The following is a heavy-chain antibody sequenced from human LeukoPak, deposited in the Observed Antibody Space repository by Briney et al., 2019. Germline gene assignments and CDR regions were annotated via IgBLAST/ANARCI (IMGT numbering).Heavy chain of an antibody. D-gene: IGHD4-17*01. CDR1: GYTFTSYD. V-gene: IGHV1-8*03. CDR2: MKPNSGNT. J-gene: IGHJ4*02. CDR3: ASPIAVTTAFDY. Sequence: ASVKVSCKASGYTFTSYDINWVRQATGQGLEWMGWMKPNSGNTGYAQKFQGRVTITRNTSISTAYKEMSSLRSEDTAVYYCASPIAVTTAFDYWGQGTLVTVSS.